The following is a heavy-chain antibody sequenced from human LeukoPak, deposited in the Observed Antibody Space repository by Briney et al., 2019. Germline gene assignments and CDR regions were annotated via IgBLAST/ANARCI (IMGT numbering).Heavy chain of an antibody. CDR3: ARLLDNDISGDPDTFDV. J-gene: IGHJ3*01. CDR1: GVSLRGHY. CDR2: VYYTGRT. V-gene: IGHV4-59*11. D-gene: IGHD3-22*01. Sequence: LETLSLTCTVSGVSLRGHYLSWIRQPPGKSLDWIGYVYYTGRTNYNPSLQSLVTISIDTSKSQFSLKLTPVTSADTAVYSCARLLDNDISGDPDTFDVWAQGTTVIVSS.